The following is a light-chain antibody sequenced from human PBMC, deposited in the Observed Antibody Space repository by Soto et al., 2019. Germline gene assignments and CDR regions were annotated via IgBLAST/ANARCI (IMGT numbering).Light chain of an antibody. Sequence: QSALTQPASVSGSPGQSITISCTGTSSDVGSYNLVSWYQHHPGKAPKLMIYEGSKRPSGVSNRFSGSKSGNTASLTISGLQAEDEADYYCCPYAGSSTLIFGGGTKLTVL. CDR2: EGS. CDR3: CPYAGSSTLI. J-gene: IGLJ2*01. CDR1: SSDVGSYNL. V-gene: IGLV2-23*01.